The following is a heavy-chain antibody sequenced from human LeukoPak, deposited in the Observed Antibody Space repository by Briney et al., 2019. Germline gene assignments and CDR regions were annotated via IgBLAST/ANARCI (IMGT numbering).Heavy chain of an antibody. J-gene: IGHJ4*02. CDR2: ISSSGSTI. CDR1: GFTFSTYW. CDR3: ARDTPPYSSSLEIDY. Sequence: GGSLRLSCAASGFTFSTYWMHWVRQAPGKGLEWVSYISSSGSTIYYADSVKGRFTIPRDNSKNTLYLQMNSLRAEDTAVYYCARDTPPYSSSLEIDYWGQGTLVTVSS. V-gene: IGHV3-48*01. D-gene: IGHD6-13*01.